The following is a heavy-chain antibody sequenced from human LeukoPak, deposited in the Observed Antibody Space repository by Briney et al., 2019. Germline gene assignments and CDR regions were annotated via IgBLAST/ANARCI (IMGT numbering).Heavy chain of an antibody. CDR2: IKSKTDGGTT. J-gene: IGHJ4*02. D-gene: IGHD2-2*01. CDR3: TTAPLGYCSSTSCFDY. Sequence: GGSLRLSCVASGFTFSDAWMSWVRQAPGKGLEWVGRIKSKTDGGTTDYAAPVKGRFTISSDDSKNTLYLQMNSLKTEDTGVYYCTTAPLGYCSSTSCFDYWGQGTLVTVSS. V-gene: IGHV3-15*01. CDR1: GFTFSDAW.